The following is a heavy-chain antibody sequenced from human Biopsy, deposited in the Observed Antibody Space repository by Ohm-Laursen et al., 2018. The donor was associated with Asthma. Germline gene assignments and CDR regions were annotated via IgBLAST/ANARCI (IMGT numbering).Heavy chain of an antibody. V-gene: IGHV4-31*02. D-gene: IGHD3-22*01. Sequence: TLSLTCTVSYCSITSGGYYWTWIRQHPGKGLEWFGFIYYSGSTYYNPSLKSRVSISIDTSKNQFSLKLSSVTAADTAVYYCARAQDYYDSRGYYRSFDYWGQGTLVTVSS. CDR3: ARAQDYYDSRGYYRSFDY. CDR1: YCSITSGGYY. J-gene: IGHJ4*02. CDR2: IYYSGST.